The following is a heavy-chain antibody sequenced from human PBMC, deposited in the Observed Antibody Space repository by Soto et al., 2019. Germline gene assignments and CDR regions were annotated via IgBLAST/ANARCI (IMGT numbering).Heavy chain of an antibody. D-gene: IGHD2-21*02. Sequence: XXSLRLSCAASRFTFSDYYMSWIRQAPGQGLEWGSSISSXGSTIYYADSVXXRFTISRXXAKKSLYLQMNSLRAEETAVYYCTGDRDAFDIWGQGTMVTVS. J-gene: IGHJ3*02. V-gene: IGHV3-11*01. CDR2: ISSXGSTI. CDR1: RFTFSDYY. CDR3: TGDRDAFDI.